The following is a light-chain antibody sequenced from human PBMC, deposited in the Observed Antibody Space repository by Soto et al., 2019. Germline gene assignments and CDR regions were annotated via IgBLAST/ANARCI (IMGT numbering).Light chain of an antibody. CDR2: DAS. V-gene: IGKV1-33*01. J-gene: IGKJ5*01. CDR1: QNIKNY. Sequence: DIQMTQSPSCLSASVGDRLTITCQASQNIKNYLNWYKQKPGRAPKLLIYDASNLEAGVPSRLRGSGSGTDFTFTISSMKPEDIATYYCQQYENLPTFGQGTRLEIK. CDR3: QQYENLPT.